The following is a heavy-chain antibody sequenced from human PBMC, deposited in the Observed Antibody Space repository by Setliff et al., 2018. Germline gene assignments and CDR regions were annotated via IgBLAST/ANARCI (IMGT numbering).Heavy chain of an antibody. V-gene: IGHV3-23*01. J-gene: IGHJ4*02. CDR2: ISNSGGEI. CDR3: FGAGTCSY. Sequence: PGGSLRLSCAAPGFTFNNYFMIWVRQAPGKGLEWVSSISNSGGEIHYADSVKGRFTTSRDNSKNTLSLQMSSLRTEDTAIYYCFGAGTCSYWGQGTLVTVSS. CDR1: GFTFNNYF. D-gene: IGHD3-10*01.